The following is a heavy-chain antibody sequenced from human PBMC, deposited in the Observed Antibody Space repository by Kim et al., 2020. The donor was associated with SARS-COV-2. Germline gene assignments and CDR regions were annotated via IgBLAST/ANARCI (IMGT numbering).Heavy chain of an antibody. CDR1: GGSFSGYY. J-gene: IGHJ5*02. V-gene: IGHV4-34*01. CDR2: INHSGST. Sequence: SETLSLTCAVYGGSFSGYYWSWIRQPPGKGLEWIGEINHSGSTNYNPSLKSRVTISVDTSKNQFSLKLSSVTAADTAVYYCARGRQIQLWLRANWFDPWGQGTLVTVSS. D-gene: IGHD5-18*01. CDR3: ARGRQIQLWLRANWFDP.